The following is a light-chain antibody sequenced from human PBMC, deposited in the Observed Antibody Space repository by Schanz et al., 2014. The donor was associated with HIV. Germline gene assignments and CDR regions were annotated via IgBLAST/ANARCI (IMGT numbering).Light chain of an antibody. CDR3: SSYTSSGAVV. CDR2: DVS. CDR1: SSDVGGYNY. J-gene: IGLJ3*02. V-gene: IGLV2-14*03. Sequence: QSVLTQPASVSGSPGQSITISCTGTSSDVGGYNYFSWYQQYPGKAPKLMIYDVSDRPSGVSNRFSGSKSGDTASLTISGLQAEDEADYFCSSYTSSGAVVFGGGTKPTVL.